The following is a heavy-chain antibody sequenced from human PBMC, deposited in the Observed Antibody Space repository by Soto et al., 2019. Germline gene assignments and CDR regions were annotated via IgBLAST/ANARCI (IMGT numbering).Heavy chain of an antibody. V-gene: IGHV1-18*01. CDR2: ISAYYGKT. CDR1: GYTFTSYG. J-gene: IGHJ4*02. CDR3: ARGSSYNSGWYFDF. Sequence: ASVKVSCKMSGYTFTSYGISWVRQAPGQGPEWMGWISAYYGKTDYAQKLQGRVTMTTDTSTSTAYMELRTLRSDDTAVYYCARGSSYNSGWYFDFWGKGALVTVSS. D-gene: IGHD6-19*01.